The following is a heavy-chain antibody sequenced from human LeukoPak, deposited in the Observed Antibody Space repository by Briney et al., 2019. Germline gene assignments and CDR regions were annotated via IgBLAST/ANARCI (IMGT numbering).Heavy chain of an antibody. V-gene: IGHV1-2*02. CDR2: INPNSGGT. D-gene: IGHD6-13*01. J-gene: IGHJ4*02. CDR3: ARVSLRQQLVRH. Sequence: ASVKVSCKASGYTFTGYYMHWVRQAPGQGLEWMGWINPNSGGTNYAQKFQGRVTMTRDTSISTAYMELSRLRSDDTAVYYCARVSLRQQLVRHWGQGTLVTVSS. CDR1: GYTFTGYY.